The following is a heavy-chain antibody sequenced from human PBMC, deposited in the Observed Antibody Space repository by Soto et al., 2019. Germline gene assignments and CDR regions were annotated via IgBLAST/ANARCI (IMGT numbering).Heavy chain of an antibody. CDR3: ARGLEGGGWGHVAIWFDP. CDR1: GGSIGSSSYY. CDR2: IYYSGST. D-gene: IGHD3-10*01. Sequence: SETLSLTCTVSGGSIGSSSYYWGWIRQPPGKGLEWIGSIYYSGSTYYNPSLKSRVTISVDTSKNQFSLKLSSVTAADTAVYYCARGLEGGGWGHVAIWFDPWGQGTLVTVSS. V-gene: IGHV4-39*07. J-gene: IGHJ5*02.